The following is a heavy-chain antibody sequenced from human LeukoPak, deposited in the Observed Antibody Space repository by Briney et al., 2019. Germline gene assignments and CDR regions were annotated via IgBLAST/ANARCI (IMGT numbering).Heavy chain of an antibody. V-gene: IGHV4-39*01. D-gene: IGHD3-22*01. J-gene: IGHJ4*02. CDR1: GGSISSGSYY. CDR3: ARLYYYDSSGPPL. Sequence: PSQTLSLTCTVSGGSISSGSYYWSWIRQPAGKGLEWIGNIYYTGRTYYNPSLKSRVTISVDTSKNQFSLKLSSVSAADTAVYYCARLYYYDSSGPPLWGQGTLVTVSS. CDR2: IYYTGRT.